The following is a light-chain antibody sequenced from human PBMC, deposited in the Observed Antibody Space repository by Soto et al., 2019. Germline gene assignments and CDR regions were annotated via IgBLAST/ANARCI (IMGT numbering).Light chain of an antibody. CDR3: QQYSGFLWP. CDR2: RAS. J-gene: IGKJ1*01. CDR1: QSIGTW. V-gene: IGKV1-5*03. Sequence: DIQMTQSPSTLSASVGDTVTITCRASQSIGTWLAWFQQKPGKAPRVLIYRASSLESGVPSRFSGSGSGTEFTLTINSLQPDDFATYYCQQYSGFLWPFGQGTKVDIK.